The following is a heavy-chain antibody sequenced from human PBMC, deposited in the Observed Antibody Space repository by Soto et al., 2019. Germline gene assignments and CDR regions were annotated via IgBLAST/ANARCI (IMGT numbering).Heavy chain of an antibody. CDR3: ARIGRNYYYYGMDV. V-gene: IGHV1-2*02. CDR1: GYTFTGYY. D-gene: IGHD1-26*01. J-gene: IGHJ6*02. CDR2: INPNSGGT. Sequence: ASVKVSCKASGYTFTGYYMHWVRQAPGQGLEWMGWINPNSGGTNYAQKFQGRVTMTRDTSISTTYMELSRLRSDDTAVYYCARIGRNYYYYGMDVWGQGTTVTVSS.